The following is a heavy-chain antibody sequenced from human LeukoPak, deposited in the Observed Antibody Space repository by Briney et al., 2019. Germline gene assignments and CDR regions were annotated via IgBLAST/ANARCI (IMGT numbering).Heavy chain of an antibody. CDR1: GFTFSSYS. J-gene: IGHJ6*03. Sequence: GGSLRLSCAASGFTFSSYSMNWVRQAPGKGLEWVSSISSSSSYIYYADSVKGRFTISRDNAKNSLYLQMNSLRAEDTAVYYCARGGGWTHYYYYMDVWGKGTTVTVSS. CDR2: ISSSSSYI. V-gene: IGHV3-21*01. CDR3: ARGGGWTHYYYYMDV. D-gene: IGHD3/OR15-3a*01.